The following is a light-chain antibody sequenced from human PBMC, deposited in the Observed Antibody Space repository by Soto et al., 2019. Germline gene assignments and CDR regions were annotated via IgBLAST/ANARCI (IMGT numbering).Light chain of an antibody. Sequence: EIVLTQSACTLSLSPGERATLSCRASQSINRDLAWYEQKPGQTPRRVIYGASTWGTGVPPRFSGSGSGTDFTLTISGLEPEDFAVYYCQQRSVWPITFGQGTRLEIK. J-gene: IGKJ5*01. CDR3: QQRSVWPIT. V-gene: IGKV3-11*01. CDR2: GAS. CDR1: QSINRD.